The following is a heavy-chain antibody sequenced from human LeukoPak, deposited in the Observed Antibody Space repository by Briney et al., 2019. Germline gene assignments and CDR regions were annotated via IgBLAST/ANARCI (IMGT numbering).Heavy chain of an antibody. J-gene: IGHJ4*02. CDR1: GGSFSGYY. Sequence: PSETLSLTCAVYGGSFSGYYWSWIRQPPGRGLEWIGEINHSGSTNYNPSLKSRVTISVDTSKNQFSLKLSSVTAADTAVYYCASAIVGATFFDYWGQGTLVTVSS. D-gene: IGHD1-26*01. V-gene: IGHV4-34*01. CDR2: INHSGST. CDR3: ASAIVGATFFDY.